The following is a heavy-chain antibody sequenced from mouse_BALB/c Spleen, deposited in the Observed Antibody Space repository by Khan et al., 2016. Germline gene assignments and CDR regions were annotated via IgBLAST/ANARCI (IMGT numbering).Heavy chain of an antibody. CDR3: ANVYAWFAY. D-gene: IGHD2-12*01. Sequence: VQLQQSGPELVKPGASVKISCKASGYTFTDNNIHWLKQSHGKSLEWIGYIYPYNGGTGYNQKFKKRATLTVDASSNTAYLDLRSLTSVDSAVYYCANVYAWFAYWGQGTPVTVSA. V-gene: IGHV1S29*02. J-gene: IGHJ3*01. CDR1: GYTFTDNN. CDR2: IYPYNGGT.